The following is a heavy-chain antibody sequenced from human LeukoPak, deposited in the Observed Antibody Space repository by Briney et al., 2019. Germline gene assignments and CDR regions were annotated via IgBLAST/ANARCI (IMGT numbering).Heavy chain of an antibody. Sequence: PSETLSLTCAVYGGSFSGYYWSWIRQPPGKGLEWNGEINHSGSTNYNPSLKSRVTISVDTSKNQFSLKLSSVTAADTAVYYCARSGIEEYYYGSGSYFGEFGYWGQGTLVTVSS. CDR2: INHSGST. V-gene: IGHV4-34*01. J-gene: IGHJ4*02. CDR3: ARSGIEEYYYGSGSYFGEFGY. CDR1: GGSFSGYY. D-gene: IGHD3-10*01.